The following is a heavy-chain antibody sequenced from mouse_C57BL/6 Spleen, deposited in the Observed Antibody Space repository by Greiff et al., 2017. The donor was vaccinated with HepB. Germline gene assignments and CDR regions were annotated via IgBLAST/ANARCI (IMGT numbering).Heavy chain of an antibody. CDR1: GFTFSSYG. CDR2: ISSGGSYT. CDR3: ARLVKGYFDV. Sequence: EVKVVESGGDLVKPGGSLKLSCAASGFTFSSYGMSWVRQTPDKRLEWVATISSGGSYTYYPDSVKGRFTISRDNAKNTRYLHMSSLKSEDTAMYYCARLVKGYFDVWGTGTTVTVSS. V-gene: IGHV5-6*01. D-gene: IGHD2-1*01. J-gene: IGHJ1*03.